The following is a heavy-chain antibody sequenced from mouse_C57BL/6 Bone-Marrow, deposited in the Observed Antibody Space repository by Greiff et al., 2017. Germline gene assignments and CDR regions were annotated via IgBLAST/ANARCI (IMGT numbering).Heavy chain of an antibody. V-gene: IGHV1-42*01. CDR1: GYSFTGYY. CDR2: INPSTGGT. Sequence: VQLKQSGPELVKPGASVKISCKASGYSFTGYYMNWVKQSPEKSLEWIGEINPSTGGTTYNQKFKAKATLTVDKSSSTAYMQLKSLTSEDSAVYYCARGDSNSSMDYWGQGTSVTVSS. J-gene: IGHJ4*01. D-gene: IGHD2-5*01. CDR3: ARGDSNSSMDY.